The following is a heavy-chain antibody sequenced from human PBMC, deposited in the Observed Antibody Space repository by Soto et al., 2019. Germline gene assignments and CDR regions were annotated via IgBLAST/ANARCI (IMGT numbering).Heavy chain of an antibody. Sequence: QVQLVESGGGVIQPGRSLRLSCKASGFTFSDFGMHWVRQAPGKGLEWVSAIWYDGSYQYYADSVRGRFTTSRDNSNNTLLLDMNSLRVEDTAVYYCAIVRLITYGAKIAPDHWGQGALVIVSS. CDR3: AIVRLITYGAKIAPDH. CDR1: GFTFSDFG. CDR2: IWYDGSYQ. V-gene: IGHV3-33*01. D-gene: IGHD3-16*01. J-gene: IGHJ5*02.